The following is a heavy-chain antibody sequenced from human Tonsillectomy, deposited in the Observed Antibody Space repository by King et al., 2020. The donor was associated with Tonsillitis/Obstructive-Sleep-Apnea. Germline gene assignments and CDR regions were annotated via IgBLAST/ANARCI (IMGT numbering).Heavy chain of an antibody. CDR3: ARDDVIVFQYYFDY. CDR1: GFTFSSYS. J-gene: IGHJ4*02. CDR2: ISSSSSTI. D-gene: IGHD2/OR15-2a*01. V-gene: IGHV3-48*02. Sequence: VQLVESGGDLVQPGGSLRLSCAASGFTFSSYSMNWVRQAPGKGLEWVSYISSSSSTIYCADSVKGRFTISRDNAKNSLYLQMNSRRDEDTAVYYCARDDVIVFQYYFDYWGQGTLVTVSS.